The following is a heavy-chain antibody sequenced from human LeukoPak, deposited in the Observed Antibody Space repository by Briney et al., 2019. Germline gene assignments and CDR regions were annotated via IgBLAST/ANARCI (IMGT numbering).Heavy chain of an antibody. V-gene: IGHV3-53*01. Sequence: GGSLRLSCAASGFTVSSNYMSWVRQAPGKGLEWVSFIHSGGSTYYADSVKGRFTISRDNSKNTLYLQMNSLRAEDTAVYYCARGGEGSSGYYYYHYMDVWGKGTTVTVSS. D-gene: IGHD6-6*01. J-gene: IGHJ6*03. CDR3: ARGGEGSSGYYYYHYMDV. CDR1: GFTVSSNY. CDR2: IHSGGST.